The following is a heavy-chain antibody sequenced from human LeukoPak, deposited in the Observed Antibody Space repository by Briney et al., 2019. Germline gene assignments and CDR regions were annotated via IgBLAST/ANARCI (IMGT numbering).Heavy chain of an antibody. J-gene: IGHJ4*02. CDR2: ISSSGSTI. Sequence: GGSLRLSCAASGFTFSDYYMSWIRQTPGKGLEWVSYISSSGSTIYYADSVKGRFTISRDNAKNSLYLQMNSLRAEDTAVYYCARALIESYFSYWGQGTLVTVSS. V-gene: IGHV3-11*01. CDR1: GFTFSDYY. CDR3: ARALIESYFSY. D-gene: IGHD3-22*01.